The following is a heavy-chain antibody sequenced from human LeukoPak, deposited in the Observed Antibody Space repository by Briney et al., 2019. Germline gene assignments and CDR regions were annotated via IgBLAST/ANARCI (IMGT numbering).Heavy chain of an antibody. CDR3: ARWMETPRGYFDY. Sequence: KPSETLSLTCTVSGGSISSYYWSWIRQPAGKGLEWIGRIYTSGSTNYNPSLKSRVTISVDTSKNQFSLSLSSMTAADTAVYYCARWMETPRGYFDYWGQGTVVTVSS. J-gene: IGHJ4*02. D-gene: IGHD1-1*01. CDR2: IYTSGST. CDR1: GGSISSYY. V-gene: IGHV4-4*07.